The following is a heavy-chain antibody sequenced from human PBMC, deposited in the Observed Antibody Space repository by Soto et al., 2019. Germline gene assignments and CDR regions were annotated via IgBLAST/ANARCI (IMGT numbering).Heavy chain of an antibody. CDR3: VKDRSDTWSFDN. CDR2: VSHDGTLY. CDR1: GFIYSSCA. J-gene: IGHJ4*02. Sequence: QVQLVESGGGVVQPGRSLRLSCSASGFIYSSCAMHWVRQVPGKGLGWLAVVSHDGTLYPYADSVRGRFTISRDNSRKMLYLQMNSLRPDDTAVYYCVKDRSDTWSFDNWGQGTLVTVSS. V-gene: IGHV3-30*18. D-gene: IGHD2-8*02.